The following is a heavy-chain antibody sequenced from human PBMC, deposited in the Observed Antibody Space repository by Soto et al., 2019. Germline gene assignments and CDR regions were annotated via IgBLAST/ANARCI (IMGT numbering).Heavy chain of an antibody. CDR1: GFTFSRHG. D-gene: IGHD6-13*01. V-gene: IGHV3-23*01. Sequence: GGSLRLSCVASGFTFSRHGLSWVRQAPGKGLEWVSTINPSGDSTFYADSVKGRFTISRDNSKNTVYLQMNSLSVGDTAVYLCAKVDVSAAGSFDYWGQGALVTVSS. CDR2: INPSGDST. CDR3: AKVDVSAAGSFDY. J-gene: IGHJ4*02.